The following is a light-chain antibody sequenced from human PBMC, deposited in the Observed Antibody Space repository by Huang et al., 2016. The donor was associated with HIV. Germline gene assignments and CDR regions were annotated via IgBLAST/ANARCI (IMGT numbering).Light chain of an antibody. V-gene: IGKV3-15*01. CDR3: QQYHEWPRT. CDR1: QGIGNS. J-gene: IGKJ2*01. CDR2: EAS. Sequence: ERVLTQSPGPLSVSPGERATLSCRTSQGIGNSLAWYQLRPGQAPRLLIYEASIRASNIPARFSGGGSEIDFTLTISGLQSEDSAIYYCQQYHEWPRTFGQGTKVEIK.